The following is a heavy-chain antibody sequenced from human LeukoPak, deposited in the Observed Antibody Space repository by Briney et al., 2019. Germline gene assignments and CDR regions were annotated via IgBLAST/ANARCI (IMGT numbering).Heavy chain of an antibody. V-gene: IGHV3-74*01. CDR2: INSDGSST. D-gene: IGHD5-12*01. CDR3: AKDTGQWLHGGSDY. Sequence: GGSLRLSCAASGFTFSSYWMHWVRQAPGKGLVWVSRINSDGSSTSYADSVKGRFTISRDNAKNSLYLQMNSLRAEDTALYYCAKDTGQWLHGGSDYWGQGTLVTVSS. CDR1: GFTFSSYW. J-gene: IGHJ4*02.